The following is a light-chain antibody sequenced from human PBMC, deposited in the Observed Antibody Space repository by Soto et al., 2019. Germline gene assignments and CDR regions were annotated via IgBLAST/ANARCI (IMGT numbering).Light chain of an antibody. CDR3: SSYTGSSTVV. CDR2: DVS. V-gene: IGLV2-14*01. J-gene: IGLJ2*01. CDR1: SSDVGGYNY. Sequence: QSALTQPASVSGSPGQSITISCTGTSSDVGGYNYVSWYQQHPGKAPKLMIYDVSNRPSGVSNRFSGSKSGNTASLTISGLLAADEDAYYYSSYTGSSTVVFGGGTKLTVL.